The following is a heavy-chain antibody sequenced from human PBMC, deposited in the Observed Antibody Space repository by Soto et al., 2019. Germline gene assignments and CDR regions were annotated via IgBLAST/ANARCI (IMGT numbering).Heavy chain of an antibody. CDR1: GFTFSSYG. J-gene: IGHJ4*02. CDR3: ARDYHPNSNYYYFDY. Sequence: GGSLRLSCAASGFTFSSYGMHWVRQAPGKGLEWVAVIWYDGSNKYYADSVKGRFTISRDNSKNTLYLQMNSLRAEDTAVYYCARDYHPNSNYYYFDYWGQGTRVTVSS. V-gene: IGHV3-33*01. CDR2: IWYDGSNK. D-gene: IGHD4-4*01.